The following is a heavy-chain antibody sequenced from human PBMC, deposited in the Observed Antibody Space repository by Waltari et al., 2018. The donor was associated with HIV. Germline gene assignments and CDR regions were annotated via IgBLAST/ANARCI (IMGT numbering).Heavy chain of an antibody. CDR2: IYTIGRT. J-gene: IGHJ4*02. D-gene: IGHD6-19*01. CDR3: ARDRGDSSGWADLS. V-gene: IGHV4-4*07. CDR1: GGSISSSS. Sequence: PGLVQPSETLSLTSTVSGGSISSSSCPWIRQPSGKGLECIVRIYTIGRTNYNPSLKSRVTMSVDTSKNQFSLKLSSVTAADTAVYYCARDRGDSSGWADLSWGQGTLVTVSS.